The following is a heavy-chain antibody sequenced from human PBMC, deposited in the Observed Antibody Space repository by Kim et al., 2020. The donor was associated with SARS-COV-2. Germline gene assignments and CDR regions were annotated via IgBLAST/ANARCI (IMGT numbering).Heavy chain of an antibody. V-gene: IGHV3-15*01. J-gene: IGHJ6*04. CDR2: IKSKTDGGTT. D-gene: IGHD1-26*01. CDR3: TTEGVIVEAGYGMDV. Sequence: GGSLRLSCAASGFTFSNAWMSWVRQAPGKGLEWVGRIKSKTDGGTTDYAAPVKGRFTISRDDSKNTLYLQMNSLKTEDTAVYYCTTEGVIVEAGYGMDVCGKGTTVTVSS. CDR1: GFTFSNAW.